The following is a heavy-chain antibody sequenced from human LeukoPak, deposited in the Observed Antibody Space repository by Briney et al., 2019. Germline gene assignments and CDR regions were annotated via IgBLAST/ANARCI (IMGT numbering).Heavy chain of an antibody. Sequence: PSETLSLTCTVSGDSVSSYYWSWIRQPPGKGLEWIGYIYYSGSTNYNPSLKSRVTISVDTSKNQFSLKLSSVTAADTAVYYCARRGAVAGFNFDYWGQGTLVTVSS. CDR1: GDSVSSYY. D-gene: IGHD6-19*01. CDR2: IYYSGST. V-gene: IGHV4-59*08. CDR3: ARRGAVAGFNFDY. J-gene: IGHJ4*02.